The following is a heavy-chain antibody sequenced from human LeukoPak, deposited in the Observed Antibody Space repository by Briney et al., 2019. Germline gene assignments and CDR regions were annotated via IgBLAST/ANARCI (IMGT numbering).Heavy chain of an antibody. CDR1: GGSISSSSYY. CDR2: IYYSGST. V-gene: IGHV4-39*01. Sequence: KSSETLSLTCTVSGGSISSSSYYWGWIRQPPGKGLEWIGSIYYSGSTYYNPSLKSRVTISVATSKNQFSLKLSSVTAADTAVYYCARHHCSGGSCYSLDAFDIWGQGTMVTVSS. D-gene: IGHD2-15*01. J-gene: IGHJ3*02. CDR3: ARHHCSGGSCYSLDAFDI.